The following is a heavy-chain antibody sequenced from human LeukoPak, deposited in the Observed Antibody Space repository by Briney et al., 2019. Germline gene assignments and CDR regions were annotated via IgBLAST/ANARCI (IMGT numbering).Heavy chain of an antibody. J-gene: IGHJ4*02. Sequence: GESLEISCKGSGYSFTSYWIGWVRQMPGKGLEWMGIIYPGDSDTRYSPSFQGQVTISADKSISTAYLQWSSLKASDTAMYYCARDFGGSDYDSSGYYYPDYWGQGTLVTVSS. CDR1: GYSFTSYW. V-gene: IGHV5-51*01. D-gene: IGHD3-22*01. CDR2: IYPGDSDT. CDR3: ARDFGGSDYDSSGYYYPDY.